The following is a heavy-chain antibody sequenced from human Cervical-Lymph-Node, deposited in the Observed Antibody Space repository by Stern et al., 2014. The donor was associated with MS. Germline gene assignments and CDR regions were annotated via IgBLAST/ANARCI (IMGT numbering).Heavy chain of an antibody. J-gene: IGHJ4*02. D-gene: IGHD1-1*01. CDR2: ITNVGST. Sequence: EVQLVDSGGGVIQPGGSLRLSCTASWFTVSRDYMTWVRQAPGKGLEWVSLITNVGSTFYTDSVKGRFTITRDDSKNTVYLHMTSLRAEDTAMYYCARDTSSPERSDWWGQGTLVTVSS. CDR3: ARDTSSPERSDW. CDR1: WFTVSRDY. V-gene: IGHV3-53*01.